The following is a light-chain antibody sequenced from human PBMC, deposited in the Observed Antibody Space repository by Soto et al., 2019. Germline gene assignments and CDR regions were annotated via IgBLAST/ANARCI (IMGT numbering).Light chain of an antibody. V-gene: IGKV3-11*01. CDR2: DAS. CDR3: QQRSNCPRT. Sequence: IVMKSAAAALSVSPGGRATLTCRASQTISSYLAWYQQKPGQAPRLLIYDASNRATGIPARFSGSGSGTDFTLTISSLEPEDFAVYYCQQRSNCPRTFGQGTKVDIK. CDR1: QTISSY. J-gene: IGKJ1*01.